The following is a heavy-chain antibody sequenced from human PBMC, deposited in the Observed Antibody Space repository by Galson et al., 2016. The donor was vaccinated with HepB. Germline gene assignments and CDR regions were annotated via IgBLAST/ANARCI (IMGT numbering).Heavy chain of an antibody. D-gene: IGHD6-13*01. CDR3: ARDKAGQFSNSWIYYYYGLDV. J-gene: IGHJ6*02. CDR1: GFTFSNYW. Sequence: SLRLSCAASGFTFSNYWMTWVRQAPGMGLGWVATIKEDGSEKYYVDSVKGRFTISRDNAKNTLYLQMNSLRAEDTAVYYCARDKAGQFSNSWIYYYYGLDVWGQGTTVTVSS. CDR2: IKEDGSEK. V-gene: IGHV3-7*01.